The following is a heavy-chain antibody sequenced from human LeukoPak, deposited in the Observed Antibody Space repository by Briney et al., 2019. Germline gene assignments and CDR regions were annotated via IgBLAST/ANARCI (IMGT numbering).Heavy chain of an antibody. V-gene: IGHV3-43*01. CDR1: GFTFDDYT. CDR2: ISWDGGSI. D-gene: IGHD2-2*01. Sequence: GGSLRLSCAASGFTFDDYTMHWVRQAPGKGLEWVSLISWDGGSIYYADSVKGRFTISRDNSKNTLYLQMNSLRAEDTAVYYCAKNIVVVPAASDAFDIWGQGTMVTVSS. CDR3: AKNIVVVPAASDAFDI. J-gene: IGHJ3*02.